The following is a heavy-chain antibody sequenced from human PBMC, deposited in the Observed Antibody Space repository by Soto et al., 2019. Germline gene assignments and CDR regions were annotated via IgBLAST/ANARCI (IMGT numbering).Heavy chain of an antibody. CDR2: ISYDGSNK. V-gene: IGHV3-30-3*01. Sequence: HPWGSLRLSCAASGFTFSSYAIHWVRQAPGKGLEWVAVISYDGSNKYYADSVKGRFTISRDNSKNMLYLQMNSLRSEDTAVFYCARDAFSGNYRAYYGMDGWGQGTTVTVSS. CDR3: ARDAFSGNYRAYYGMDG. D-gene: IGHD1-26*01. CDR1: GFTFSSYA. J-gene: IGHJ6*02.